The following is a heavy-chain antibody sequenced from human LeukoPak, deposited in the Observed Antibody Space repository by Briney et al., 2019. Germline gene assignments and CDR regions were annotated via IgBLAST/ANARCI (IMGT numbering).Heavy chain of an antibody. CDR3: ARGRRIAAAGRNWFDP. CDR1: GGSFSGYY. Sequence: SETLSLTCAVYGGSFSGYYWSWIRQPPGKGLEWVGEINHSGSTNYNPSLKSRVTISVDTSKNQFSLKLSSVTAADTAVYYCARGRRIAAAGRNWFDPWGQGTLVTVSS. J-gene: IGHJ5*02. D-gene: IGHD6-13*01. CDR2: INHSGST. V-gene: IGHV4-34*01.